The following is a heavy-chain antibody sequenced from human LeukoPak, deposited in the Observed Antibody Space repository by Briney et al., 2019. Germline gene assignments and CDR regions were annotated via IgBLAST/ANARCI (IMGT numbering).Heavy chain of an antibody. D-gene: IGHD3-22*01. CDR3: AREEYFQDSNGYSYYFHS. J-gene: IGHJ4*02. V-gene: IGHV4-4*07. CDR2: IYKSGST. Sequence: PSETLSLTCTVSGGSIGWDYWSWIRQSAGKGLEWIGRIYKSGSTNYNPSFRSRVTMSVDTSKNQLSLNVTSMTAADTAVYYCAREEYFQDSNGYSYYFHSWGQGSLVTVSS. CDR1: GGSIGWDY.